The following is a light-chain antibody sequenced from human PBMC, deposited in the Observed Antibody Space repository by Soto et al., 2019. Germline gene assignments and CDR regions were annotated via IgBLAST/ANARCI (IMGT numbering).Light chain of an antibody. Sequence: EIVLTQSPGTLSVSPGERATLSCRASQTISSSYLAWYRQKPGQAPSLLIYGTSSRATGIPDRFSGSGSGTDFPLTISRLEPEDSAIYYCQQYGSWTFGQGTKGEIK. CDR1: QTISSSY. V-gene: IGKV3-20*01. CDR2: GTS. J-gene: IGKJ1*01. CDR3: QQYGSWT.